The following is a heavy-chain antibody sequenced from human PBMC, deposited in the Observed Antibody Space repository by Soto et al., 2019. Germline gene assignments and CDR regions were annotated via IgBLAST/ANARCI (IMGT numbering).Heavy chain of an antibody. D-gene: IGHD1-26*01. CDR1: GGSISSGQNF. CDR3: ARDTGTYPYYFDS. J-gene: IGHJ4*02. V-gene: IGHV4-30-4*01. Sequence: SETLSLTCTVSGGSISSGQNFWNWIRQSPGKGLEWIGYVHHSGSTYYNPSLKSRLTISVDTSKNQISLKLNSVTAADTAVYYCARDTGTYPYYFDSWGQGTLVTVSS. CDR2: VHHSGST.